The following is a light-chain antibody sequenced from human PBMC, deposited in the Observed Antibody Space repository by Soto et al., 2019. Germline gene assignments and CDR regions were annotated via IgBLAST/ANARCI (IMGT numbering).Light chain of an antibody. Sequence: EIVLTQSPGTLSLSPGERATLSCRASQSVSSSYLAWYQQKPGQAPRLLMYGASSRATGIPDRFSGGGSGTDFTLTISRLEPEDFAVYYCQQYRTFGQGTKV. CDR2: GAS. J-gene: IGKJ1*01. CDR3: QQYRT. V-gene: IGKV3-20*01. CDR1: QSVSSSY.